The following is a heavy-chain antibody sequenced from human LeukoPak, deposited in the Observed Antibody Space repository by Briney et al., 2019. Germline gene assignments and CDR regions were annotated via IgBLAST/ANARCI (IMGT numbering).Heavy chain of an antibody. V-gene: IGHV3-30*02. J-gene: IGHJ4*02. CDR2: IRYDGSNK. Sequence: GGSLRLSCAASGFTFSSYGMHWVRQAPGKGLEWVAFIRYDGSNKYYADSVKGRFTISRDNAKNSLYLQMNSLRAEDTAVYYCARDALYSSSLGGFDYWGQGTLVTVSS. D-gene: IGHD6-13*01. CDR3: ARDALYSSSLGGFDY. CDR1: GFTFSSYG.